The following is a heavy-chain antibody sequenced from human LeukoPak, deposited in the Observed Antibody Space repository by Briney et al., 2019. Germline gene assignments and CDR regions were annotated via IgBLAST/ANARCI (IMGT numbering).Heavy chain of an antibody. D-gene: IGHD3-3*01. CDR1: GGSISSYY. CDR3: ARGPVTIFGVVIKHFDY. V-gene: IGHV4-34*01. CDR2: INHSGST. Sequence: SETLSLTCTVSGGSISSYYWSWIRQPPGKGLEWIGEINHSGSTNYNPSLKSRVTISVDTSKNQFSLKLSSVTAADTAVYYCARGPVTIFGVVIKHFDYWGREPWSPSPQ. J-gene: IGHJ4*02.